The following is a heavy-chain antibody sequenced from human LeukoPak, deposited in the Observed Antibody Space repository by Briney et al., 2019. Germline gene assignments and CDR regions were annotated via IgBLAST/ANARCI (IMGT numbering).Heavy chain of an antibody. D-gene: IGHD3-16*02. V-gene: IGHV4-31*03. Sequence: SETLSLTCTVSGGSISSGGYFWSWIRQHPGQGLEWIGYIYYSGSTYYNPSLKSRVTISVDTSKNQFSLKLSSVTAADTAVYYCARGHNYVYVWGSYRYKVDWFDPWGQGTLVTVSS. CDR3: ARGHNYVYVWGSYRYKVDWFDP. CDR2: IYYSGST. CDR1: GGSISSGGYF. J-gene: IGHJ5*02.